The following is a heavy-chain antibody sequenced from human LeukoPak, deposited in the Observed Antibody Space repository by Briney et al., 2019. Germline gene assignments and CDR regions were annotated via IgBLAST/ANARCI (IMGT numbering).Heavy chain of an antibody. V-gene: IGHV1-46*01. CDR1: GYTFTSYY. Sequence: ASVKVSCKASGYTFTSYYMHWVRQAPGQGLEWMGIINPSGGSTSYAQKFQGRVTKTRDTSTSTVHMELSSLRSEDTAVYYCARYGSSGSRAFDIWGQGTMVTVSS. D-gene: IGHD3-22*01. CDR3: ARYGSSGSRAFDI. J-gene: IGHJ3*02. CDR2: INPSGGST.